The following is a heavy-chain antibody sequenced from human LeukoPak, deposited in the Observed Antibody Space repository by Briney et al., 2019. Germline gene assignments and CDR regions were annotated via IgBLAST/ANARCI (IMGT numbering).Heavy chain of an antibody. J-gene: IGHJ4*02. V-gene: IGHV1-3*01. D-gene: IGHD2-15*01. Sequence: GGSLRLSCAASGFTFSSYAMHWVRQAPGQRLEWMGWINAGNGNTKYSQKFQGRVTITRDTSASTAYMELSSPRSEDTAVYYCARDLGAFVVGNDDYWGQGTLVTVSS. CDR2: INAGNGNT. CDR3: ARDLGAFVVGNDDY. CDR1: GFTFSSYA.